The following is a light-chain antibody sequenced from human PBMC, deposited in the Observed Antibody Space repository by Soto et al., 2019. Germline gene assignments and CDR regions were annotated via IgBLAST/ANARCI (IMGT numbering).Light chain of an antibody. Sequence: QSVLAQPASVSGSPEQSVTISCTGTSSDGGTYNLVSWYQQHPGKAPKLIIYEVAERPSGVSNRFSGSKLGNTASLTISGLLPEDEADYYCCSYGGSSALPYVFGTGTKVTVL. CDR3: CSYGGSSALPYV. J-gene: IGLJ1*01. CDR1: SSDGGTYNL. CDR2: EVA. V-gene: IGLV2-23*02.